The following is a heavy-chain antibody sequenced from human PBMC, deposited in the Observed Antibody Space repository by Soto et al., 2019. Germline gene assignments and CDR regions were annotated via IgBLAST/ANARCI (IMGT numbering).Heavy chain of an antibody. V-gene: IGHV3-30-3*01. CDR1: GFTFSSYA. CDR3: ARGPSPYTSGYFDD. CDR2: ISNDGSEK. Sequence: PGGSLRLSCAASGFTFSSYAMQWVRQAPGKGLEWVAVISNDGSEKYYADSVKGRFTVSRDNSKNTLYLQMNSLRAEDTAVYYCARGPSPYTSGYFDDWGQGTLVTVSS. D-gene: IGHD2-2*01. J-gene: IGHJ4*02.